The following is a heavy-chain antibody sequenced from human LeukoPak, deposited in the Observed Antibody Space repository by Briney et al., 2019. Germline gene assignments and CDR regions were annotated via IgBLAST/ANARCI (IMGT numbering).Heavy chain of an antibody. CDR1: GFTFSTYW. CDR3: APTSSHLAYYFDY. Sequence: PGGSLRLSCAASGFTFSTYWMHWVRQAPGKGLEWVGRIKSKTDGGTTDYAAPVKGRFTISRDDSKNTLYLQMNSLKTEDTAVYYCAPTSSHLAYYFDYWGQGTLVTVSS. J-gene: IGHJ4*02. V-gene: IGHV3-15*01. CDR2: IKSKTDGGTT.